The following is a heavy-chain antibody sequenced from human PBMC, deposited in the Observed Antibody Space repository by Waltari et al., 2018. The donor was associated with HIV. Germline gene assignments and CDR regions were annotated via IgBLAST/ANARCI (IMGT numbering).Heavy chain of an antibody. V-gene: IGHV1-46*01. D-gene: IGHD3-3*01. CDR3: ARRGSYVDLWGGYSSPAPFDF. CDR1: EYRFTSYY. J-gene: IGHJ4*02. CDR2: ISPDEGSS. Sequence: LEQSGAEVKRPGASVGLSFQTSEYRFTSYYIHWGRQASGQGLEGMGIISPDEGSSKATQKYKGRVCISRDLATKAVFMDLSRLKPGDAATYDCARRGSYVDLWGGYSSPAPFDFWGQGTLVTVSA.